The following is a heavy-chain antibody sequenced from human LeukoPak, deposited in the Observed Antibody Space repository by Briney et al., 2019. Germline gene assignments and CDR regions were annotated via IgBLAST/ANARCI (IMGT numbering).Heavy chain of an antibody. CDR3: VKDLSDRDVDY. J-gene: IGHJ4*02. D-gene: IGHD2-21*02. V-gene: IGHV3-64D*06. Sequence: GGSLRLSCLGSGFTFSWYGMNWVRQAPGRGLEYVSTISKNGGNTYYVDSVKGRFTISRDNSKNTLYLQMNSLRVEDTAVYFCVKDLSDRDVDYWGQGTLVTVSS. CDR1: GFTFSWYG. CDR2: ISKNGGNT.